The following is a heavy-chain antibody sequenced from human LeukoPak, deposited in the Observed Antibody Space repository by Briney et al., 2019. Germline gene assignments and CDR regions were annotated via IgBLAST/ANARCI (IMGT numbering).Heavy chain of an antibody. CDR1: RVTLCSYW. D-gene: IGHD1-14*01. V-gene: IGHV3-7*01. J-gene: IGHJ4*02. CDR3: ARGVTAQNFDY. CDR2: IKQDGSEK. Sequence: GGGPRLSCAAPRVTLCSYWMRWGRPAPGEGVEWVANIKQDGSEKYYVDSVKGRFTISRDNAKNSLYLQMNSLRAEDTAVYYCARGVTAQNFDYWGQGTLVTVSS.